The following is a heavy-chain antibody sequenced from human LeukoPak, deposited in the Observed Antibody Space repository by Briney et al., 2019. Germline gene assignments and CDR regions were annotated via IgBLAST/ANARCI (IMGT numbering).Heavy chain of an antibody. J-gene: IGHJ3*02. CDR3: AKDQGYCSSTSSSEDAFDI. CDR1: GFTIMNSA. D-gene: IGHD2-2*01. V-gene: IGHV3-23*01. Sequence: PGGSLRLSCAASGFTIMNSAMNWVRQAPGKGLEWVSAINGTAINTDYADSVKGRFTISRDYSKNTLYLQMNSLRAEDTAVYYCAKDQGYCSSTSSSEDAFDIWGQGTMVTVSS. CDR2: INGTAINT.